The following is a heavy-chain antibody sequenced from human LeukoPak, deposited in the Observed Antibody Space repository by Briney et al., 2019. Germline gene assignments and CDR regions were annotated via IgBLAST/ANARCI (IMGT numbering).Heavy chain of an antibody. J-gene: IGHJ1*01. CDR2: ITSSGTTI. D-gene: IGHD3-9*01. V-gene: IGHV3-11*01. CDR3: ARDGHYDILTGYFQD. Sequence: PGGSLRLSCAASGFTFTDYYMSWIRQAPGKGLEWVSYITSSGTTIYYADSVKGRFTISRDNAKNSLYLQMNSLRAEDTAVYYCARDGHYDILTGYFQDWGQGTLVTVSS. CDR1: GFTFTDYY.